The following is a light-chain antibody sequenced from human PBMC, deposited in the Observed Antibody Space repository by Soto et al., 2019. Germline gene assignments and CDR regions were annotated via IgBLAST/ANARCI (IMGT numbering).Light chain of an antibody. J-gene: IGLJ7*01. CDR2: RNN. V-gene: IGLV1-47*01. CDR1: SSNIGSNY. CDR3: AAWDDSLSGPV. Sequence: QSVLTQPPSASGTLGQRVTISCSGSSSNIGSNYVHWYQHLPGTAPKLLIYRNNERPSGVPDRFSGSKSGTSASLAISGLRSEDEAIYYCAAWDDSLSGPVFGGGTQLTVL.